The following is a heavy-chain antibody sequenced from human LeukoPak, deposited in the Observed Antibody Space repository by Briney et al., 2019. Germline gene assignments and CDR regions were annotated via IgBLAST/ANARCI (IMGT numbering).Heavy chain of an antibody. D-gene: IGHD6-19*01. CDR2: INHSGST. CDR1: GGSFSGYY. V-gene: IGHV4-34*01. Sequence: SETLSLTCAVYGGSFSGYYWSWIRQPPGKGLEWIGEINHSGSTNYDPSLKSRVTISVDTPKNQFSLKLSSVTAADTAVYYCARHSSGWSTIDYWGQGTLVTVSS. CDR3: ARHSSGWSTIDY. J-gene: IGHJ4*02.